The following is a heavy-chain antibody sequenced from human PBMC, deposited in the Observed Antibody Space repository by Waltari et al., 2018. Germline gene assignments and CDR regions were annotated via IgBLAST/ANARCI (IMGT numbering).Heavy chain of an antibody. D-gene: IGHD3-3*02. CDR1: GFTFSDYG. V-gene: IGHV3-48*03. Sequence: EVQLVESGGDLVQPGGSPRLSCAASGFTFSDYGMNWVRQAPGKGLEWLSCIGKSGSIYYADSVKGRFTISRDNAKSTLYLQMNSLRAEDTAVYYCAKPFHTDLRILPDDYWGQGTLVTVSS. CDR3: AKPFHTDLRILPDDY. CDR2: IGKSGSI. J-gene: IGHJ4*02.